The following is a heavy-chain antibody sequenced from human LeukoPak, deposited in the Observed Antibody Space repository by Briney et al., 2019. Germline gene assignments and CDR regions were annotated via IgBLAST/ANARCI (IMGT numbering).Heavy chain of an antibody. CDR1: GFTFSSYS. CDR2: ISSSSSTI. V-gene: IGHV3-48*01. CDR3: ARVAVSGPTGWFDS. D-gene: IGHD2-8*02. J-gene: IGHJ5*01. Sequence: GGSLRLSCAASGFTFSSYSMNWVRQAPGKGLEWVSYISSSSSTIYYADSVKGRFTISRDNVDNVVYLEMNSLGAEDTATYYCARVAVSGPTGWFDSWGQGTLVIVYS.